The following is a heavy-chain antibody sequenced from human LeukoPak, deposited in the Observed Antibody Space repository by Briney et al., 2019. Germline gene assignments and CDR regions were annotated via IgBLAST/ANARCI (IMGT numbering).Heavy chain of an antibody. CDR2: ISDYNGDT. CDR3: ARDGMTTVTYYYYYYIDV. D-gene: IGHD4-17*01. CDR1: GYTFTNYG. J-gene: IGHJ6*03. V-gene: IGHV1-18*01. Sequence: GASVKVSCKASGYTFTNYGISWVRQAPGQGLEWMGWISDYNGDTNYAQNLQGRVTMTTDTSTSTAYMELGSLRSDDTAVYYCARDGMTTVTYYYYYYIDVWGKGTTVTVSS.